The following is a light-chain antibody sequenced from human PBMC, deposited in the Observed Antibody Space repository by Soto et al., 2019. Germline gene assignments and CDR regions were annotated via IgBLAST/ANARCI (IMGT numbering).Light chain of an antibody. Sequence: DIQMTQSPSTLSGSVGDRVTITCRASQTISSWLAWYQQKPGKAPKLLIYKASTLKSGVPSRFSGSGSGTECALTISSLQPNDFATYYCQHYNSYSEAFGRGTKVDIK. CDR1: QTISSW. J-gene: IGKJ1*01. V-gene: IGKV1-5*03. CDR2: KAS. CDR3: QHYNSYSEA.